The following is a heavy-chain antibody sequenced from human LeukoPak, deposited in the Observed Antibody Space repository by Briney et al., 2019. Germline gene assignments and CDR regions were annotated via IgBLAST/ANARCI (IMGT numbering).Heavy chain of an antibody. D-gene: IGHD2-15*01. CDR3: ARGPLYCSGGSCYSPYFDY. CDR1: GGSISSYY. V-gene: IGHV4-59*01. Sequence: SETLSLTCTVSGGSISSYYWSWIRQPPGKGLEWIGYIYYSGSTNYNPSLKSRVTISADTSKNQFSLKLSSVTAADTAVYYCARGPLYCSGGSCYSPYFDYWGQGTLVTVSS. CDR2: IYYSGST. J-gene: IGHJ4*02.